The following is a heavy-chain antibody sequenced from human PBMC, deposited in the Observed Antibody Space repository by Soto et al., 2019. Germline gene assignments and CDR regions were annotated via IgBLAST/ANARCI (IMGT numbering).Heavy chain of an antibody. CDR1: GGTFSNYG. D-gene: IGHD6-13*01. J-gene: IGHJ6*02. CDR2: IIPMFGTA. V-gene: IGHV1-69*13. CDR3: AKTAFAGTKSLYYYYGMDV. Sequence: SVKVSCKASGGTFSNYGIVWVRQAPGQGLEWMGGIIPMFGTADYGQKFQGRVTITADESTSTAYMELRSLISEDTAVYYCAKTAFAGTKSLYYYYGMDVWGQGTTVTVSS.